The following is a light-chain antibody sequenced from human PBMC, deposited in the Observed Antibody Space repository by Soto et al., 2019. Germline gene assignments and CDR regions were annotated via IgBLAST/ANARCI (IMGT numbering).Light chain of an antibody. Sequence: QSALTQPPSASGSPGQSVTISCTGTSRDVGGHDYVSWYQQHPGKAPKLIIYELSKRPSGVPDRFSGSKSGNTASLTVSGLQAEDEADYYCSSYVTGNSLIFGGGTKLIVL. J-gene: IGLJ2*01. CDR2: ELS. CDR1: SRDVGGHDY. CDR3: SSYVTGNSLI. V-gene: IGLV2-8*01.